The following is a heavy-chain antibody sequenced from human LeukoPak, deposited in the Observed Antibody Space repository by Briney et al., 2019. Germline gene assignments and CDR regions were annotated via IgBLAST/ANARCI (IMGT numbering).Heavy chain of an antibody. D-gene: IGHD4-23*01. J-gene: IGHJ4*02. CDR2: IYPGDSDT. CDR1: GYSFTTYW. CDR3: ARHGGYGGNQKAHFEY. V-gene: IGHV5-51*01. Sequence: GESLKISCKASGYSFTTYWIGWVRQMPGKGLEWMGIIYPGDSDTRYGPSFQGQITISADKSITAAYLQWSSLKASDTAMYYCARHGGYGGNQKAHFEYWGQGTLVTVSS.